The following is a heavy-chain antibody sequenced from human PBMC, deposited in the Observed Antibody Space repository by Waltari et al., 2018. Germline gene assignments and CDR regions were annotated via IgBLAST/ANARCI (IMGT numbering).Heavy chain of an antibody. CDR3: AHPETQDAFDI. CDR1: GFTFSSYG. CDR2: IRYEGSNK. Sequence: QVQLVESGGGVVQPGGSLRLSCAASGFTFSSYGMHWVRQAPGKGLEWVACIRYEGSNKYYADSVKGRFTISRDNSKNTLYLQMNSLRAEDTAVYYCAHPETQDAFDIWGQGTMVTVSS. J-gene: IGHJ3*02. V-gene: IGHV3-30*02.